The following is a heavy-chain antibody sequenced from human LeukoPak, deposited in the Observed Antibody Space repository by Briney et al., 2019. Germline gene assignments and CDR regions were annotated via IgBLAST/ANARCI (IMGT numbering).Heavy chain of an antibody. CDR2: ISSTGSTI. J-gene: IGHJ4*02. D-gene: IGHD4/OR15-4a*01. CDR1: GGSFSGYY. CDR3: ARGGLTAYYFGY. Sequence: PSETLSLTCAVYGGSFSGYYWSWIRQAPGKGLEWVSYISSTGSTIYYADSVKGRFTISRDNAKNSLYLQMNSLKADDTAVYYCARGGLTAYYFGYWGQGTLVTVSS. V-gene: IGHV3-11*01.